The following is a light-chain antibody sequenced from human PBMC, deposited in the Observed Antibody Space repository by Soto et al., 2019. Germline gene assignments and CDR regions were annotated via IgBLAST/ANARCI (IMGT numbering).Light chain of an antibody. Sequence: QSALTQPASVSGSPGQSITISCTGTSSDIGAYNFVSWYQQHPGKAPKLMLYDVNIRPSGVSNRFSGSKSGKTASLTISGLQAEDEADYYCTSWTTSTTIIFGGGTKVTVL. CDR1: SSDIGAYNF. V-gene: IGLV2-14*03. CDR3: TSWTTSTTII. CDR2: DVN. J-gene: IGLJ2*01.